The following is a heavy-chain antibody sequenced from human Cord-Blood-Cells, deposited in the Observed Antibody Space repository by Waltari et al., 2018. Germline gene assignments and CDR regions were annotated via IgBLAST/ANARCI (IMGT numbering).Heavy chain of an antibody. CDR2: IYHSGGT. V-gene: IGHV4-38-2*01. Sequence: QVQLQESGPGLVKPSETLSLTCAVSGYSISSGYYWGWIRHPPGKGLEWIGSIYHSGGTYYNPSLKSRVTISVDTSKNQFSLKLSSVTAADTAVYYCARPLTGYSSGWYWFDPWGQGTLVTVSS. CDR1: GYSISSGYY. D-gene: IGHD6-19*01. CDR3: ARPLTGYSSGWYWFDP. J-gene: IGHJ5*02.